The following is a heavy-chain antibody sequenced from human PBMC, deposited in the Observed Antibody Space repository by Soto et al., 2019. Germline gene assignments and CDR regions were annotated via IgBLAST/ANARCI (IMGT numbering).Heavy chain of an antibody. D-gene: IGHD3-3*02. CDR1: GFTFSNNA. CDR2: VSSDGNST. Sequence: ELQLVEAGGGLVQPGGSLRLSCIAFGFTFSNNAMHWVRQAPGKGLEYVSGVSSDGNSTYYADSVKGRFTISRENSKNKLYLQMGGLRDDEMAVYYCARSFPQETGGQGTLVTVSS. J-gene: IGHJ4*02. CDR3: ARSFPQET. V-gene: IGHV3-64*07.